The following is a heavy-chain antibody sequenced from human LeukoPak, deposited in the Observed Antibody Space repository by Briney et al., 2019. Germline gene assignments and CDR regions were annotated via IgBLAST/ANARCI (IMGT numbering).Heavy chain of an antibody. CDR1: GGSISSGGYY. J-gene: IGHJ3*02. CDR2: IYYSGST. V-gene: IGHV4-31*03. CDR3: ARDPVVTMVRGAIDI. D-gene: IGHD3-10*01. Sequence: SQTLSLTCTVSGGSISSGGYYWSWIRQHPGKGLEWIGYIYYSGSTYYNPSLKSRVTISVDTSKNQFSLKLSSVTAADTAVYYCARDPVVTMVRGAIDIWGQGTMVTVSS.